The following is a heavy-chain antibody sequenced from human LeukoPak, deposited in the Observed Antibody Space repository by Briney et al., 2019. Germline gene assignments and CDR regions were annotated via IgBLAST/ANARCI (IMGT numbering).Heavy chain of an antibody. CDR3: IAHFPYFYGFDV. D-gene: IGHD3-3*02. Sequence: GGSLRLSCVSSGFTIGTAWMSWVRQAPGKGLEWLGHIKSEGEGATTDYAAPAKGRFAISRDDSKNTIYLQMSSLKIDDTAIYYCIAHFPYFYGFDVWGKGTTVTVSS. CDR1: GFTIGTAW. CDR2: IKSEGEGATT. V-gene: IGHV3-15*01. J-gene: IGHJ6*04.